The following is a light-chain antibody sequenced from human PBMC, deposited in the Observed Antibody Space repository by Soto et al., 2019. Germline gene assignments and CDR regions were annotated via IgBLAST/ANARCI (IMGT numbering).Light chain of an antibody. J-gene: IGLJ1*01. CDR3: SSYAGNNNYV. CDR2: EVT. Sequence: QSVLTKPPSASGSPGQSVTISCTGTSSDVGGYKYVSWYQQLPDKAPKLMIYEVTKRPSGVPDRFSGSKSGNTASLTVSGLQAEDEAYYYCSSYAGNNNYVFGTGTKLTVL. CDR1: SSDVGGYKY. V-gene: IGLV2-8*01.